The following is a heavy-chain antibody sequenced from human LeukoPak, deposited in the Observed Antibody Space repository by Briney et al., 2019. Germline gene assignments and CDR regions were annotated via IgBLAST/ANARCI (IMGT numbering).Heavy chain of an antibody. CDR2: IYYSGGT. Sequence: KSSETLSLTCTVSGGSISSSNYYWGWIRQPPGKGLEWIGTIYYSGGTYYNPSLESRVTISVDTSKNQFSLKLSSVTAADTAVYYCAGRFLEWLLDYWGQGTLVTVSS. CDR1: GGSISSSNYY. J-gene: IGHJ4*02. D-gene: IGHD3-3*01. CDR3: AGRFLEWLLDY. V-gene: IGHV4-39*01.